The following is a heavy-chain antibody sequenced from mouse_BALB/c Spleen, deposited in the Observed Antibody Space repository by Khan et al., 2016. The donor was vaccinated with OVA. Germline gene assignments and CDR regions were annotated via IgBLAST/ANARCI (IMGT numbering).Heavy chain of an antibody. CDR2: ISYSGNT. CDR3: ARKDYYDYDPFPY. D-gene: IGHD2-4*01. Sequence: QLEESGPGLVKPSQSLSLTCTVTGYSITSEHTWNWIRQFPGNKLEWMGFISYSGNTRYNPSLKSRISITRDTSKNQFFLQLNSVTSEDTATYYCARKDYYDYDPFPYWGQVTLVTVSA. V-gene: IGHV3-2*02. CDR1: GYSITSEHT. J-gene: IGHJ3*01.